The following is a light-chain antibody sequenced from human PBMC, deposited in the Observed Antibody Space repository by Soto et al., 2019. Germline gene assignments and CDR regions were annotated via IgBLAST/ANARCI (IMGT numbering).Light chain of an antibody. Sequence: QSALTQPASVSEFPGQSVTISCIGTSSDVGGYNYVSWYQQHPGKAPKLMIYEVSNRPSGVSNRFSGSKSGNTASLTISGLQAEDEADYYCSSYTSSSTRVFGGGTKLTVL. CDR2: EVS. J-gene: IGLJ3*02. CDR1: SSDVGGYNY. V-gene: IGLV2-14*01. CDR3: SSYTSSSTRV.